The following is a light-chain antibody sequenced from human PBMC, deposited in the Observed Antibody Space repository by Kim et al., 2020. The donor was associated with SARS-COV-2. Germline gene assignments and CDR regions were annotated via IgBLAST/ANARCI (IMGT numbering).Light chain of an antibody. CDR1: QGISSY. V-gene: IGKV1-8*01. J-gene: IGKJ4*01. CDR2: AAS. Sequence: ASTGDRVTITCRASQGISSYLALYQQKPGEAPKLLIYAASTLQSGVPSRFSGSVSGTDFTLTISCLQSEDFATYYCQQYYSYPLTFGGGTKVDIK. CDR3: QQYYSYPLT.